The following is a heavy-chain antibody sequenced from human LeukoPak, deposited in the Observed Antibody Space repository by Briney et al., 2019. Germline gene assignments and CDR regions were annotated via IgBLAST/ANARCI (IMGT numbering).Heavy chain of an antibody. Sequence: HAGGSLRLSCAASEFTFSTYGMSWVRQAPGKGLEWVSAVSSTGGTTYYADSVKGRFTISRDNSKNTLYLQMNSLRAEDTAVYYCAKDKAYYYDSSGYYHFDYWGQGTLVTVSS. CDR2: VSSTGGTT. CDR1: EFTFSTYG. V-gene: IGHV3-23*01. CDR3: AKDKAYYYDSSGYYHFDY. J-gene: IGHJ4*02. D-gene: IGHD3-22*01.